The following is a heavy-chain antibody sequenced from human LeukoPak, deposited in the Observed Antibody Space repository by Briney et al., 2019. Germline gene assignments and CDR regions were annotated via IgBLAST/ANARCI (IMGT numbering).Heavy chain of an antibody. CDR1: GFTFSSYG. CDR3: AKVDIVATIDAGRLIDY. D-gene: IGHD5-12*01. Sequence: GRSLRLSCAAYGFTFSSYGMQWVRQASGKGLEWVGVISNDGSNKYYADSVKGRFTISRDNSKNTLYLQMDSLRAEDTAVYYCAKVDIVATIDAGRLIDYWGQGTLVTVSS. J-gene: IGHJ4*02. CDR2: ISNDGSNK. V-gene: IGHV3-30*18.